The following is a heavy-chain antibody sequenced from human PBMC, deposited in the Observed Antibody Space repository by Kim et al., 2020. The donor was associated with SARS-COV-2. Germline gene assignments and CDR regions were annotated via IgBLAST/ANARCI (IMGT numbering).Heavy chain of an antibody. CDR1: GYTFTSYG. V-gene: IGHV1-18*01. J-gene: IGHJ6*02. CDR2: ISAYNGNT. D-gene: IGHD3-3*01. CDR3: AREGAILLCEVVISSYHYYGWDI. Sequence: ASVKVSCKASGYTFTSYGISWVRQAPGQGLEWMGWISAYNGNTNYAQKLQGRVTMTTDTSTSTAYMELRSLRSDDTAVYYCAREGAILLCEVVISSYHYYGWDIWGERTTVTVSS.